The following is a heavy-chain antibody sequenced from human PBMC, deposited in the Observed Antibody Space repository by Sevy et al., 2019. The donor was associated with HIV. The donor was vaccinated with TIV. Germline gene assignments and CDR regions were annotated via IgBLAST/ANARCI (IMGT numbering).Heavy chain of an antibody. J-gene: IGHJ4*02. CDR3: AKDIIGEGWLLYFDY. Sequence: GGSLRLSCTGSGYTFSSYAVSWIRQAPGKGLEWVSVISNSGDRTKYADSVKGRFTISRDNSKNTVYLQMNSLRADDTAVYYCAKDIIGEGWLLYFDYWGQGTLVTVSS. D-gene: IGHD3-10*01. CDR2: ISNSGDRT. CDR1: GYTFSSYA. V-gene: IGHV3-23*01.